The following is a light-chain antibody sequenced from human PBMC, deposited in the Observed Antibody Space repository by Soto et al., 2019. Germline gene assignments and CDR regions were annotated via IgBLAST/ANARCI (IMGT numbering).Light chain of an antibody. Sequence: DIQMTQSPSSLSASVGDRVTITCQASQDISNYLNWYQQKPGKAPKLLIYAASSLQSGVPSRFSGSGSGTDFTLTISSLQPEDFATYYCQQSYSTPRTFGGGTKVEIK. J-gene: IGKJ4*01. CDR1: QDISNY. V-gene: IGKV1-39*01. CDR2: AAS. CDR3: QQSYSTPRT.